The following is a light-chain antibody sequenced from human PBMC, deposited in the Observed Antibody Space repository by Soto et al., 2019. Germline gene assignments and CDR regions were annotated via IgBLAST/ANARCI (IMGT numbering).Light chain of an antibody. CDR3: SSYAGSKGVV. CDR2: EVS. Sequence: QSALTQPPSASGSPGQSVTISCTGTSSDVGGYNYVSWYQQHPGKAPKLMIYEVSKRPSGVPDRFSGSKSGNTASLTVSGLQAEDVADYYCSSYAGSKGVVFGGGTTVTVL. CDR1: SSDVGGYNY. J-gene: IGLJ2*01. V-gene: IGLV2-8*01.